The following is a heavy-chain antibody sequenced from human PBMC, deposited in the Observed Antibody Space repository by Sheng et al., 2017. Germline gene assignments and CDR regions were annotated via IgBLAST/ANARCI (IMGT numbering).Heavy chain of an antibody. CDR1: GFTVSSNY. D-gene: IGHD3-9*01. CDR2: IYSGGST. Sequence: EVQLVETGGGLIQPGGSLRLSCAASGFTVSSNYMSWVRQAPGKGLEWVSVIYSGGSTYYADSVKGRFTISRDNSKNTLYLQMNSLRAEDTAVYYCARVCGDGYNIWATSGAFDIWGQGTMVTVSS. CDR3: ARVCGDGYNIWATSGAFDI. J-gene: IGHJ3*02. V-gene: IGHV3-53*02.